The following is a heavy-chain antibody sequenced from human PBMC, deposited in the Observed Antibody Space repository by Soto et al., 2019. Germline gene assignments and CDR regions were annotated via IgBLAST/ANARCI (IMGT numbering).Heavy chain of an antibody. CDR1: GGTISSWY. V-gene: IGHV4-59*08. Sequence: QVQLQESGPGLVKPSETLSLTCTVSGGTISSWYWSWIRQPPGKGLEWIGYIYYSGSTNCNPSLKCRVTISVDTSKNQFSLKLSSVTAAHTAVYYCARRYGSAIDYWGQGTLVTVSS. CDR3: ARRYGSAIDY. J-gene: IGHJ4*02. D-gene: IGHD1-26*01. CDR2: IYYSGST.